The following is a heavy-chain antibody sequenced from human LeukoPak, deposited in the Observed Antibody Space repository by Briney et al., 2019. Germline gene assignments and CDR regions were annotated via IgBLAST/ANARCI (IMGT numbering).Heavy chain of an antibody. CDR2: INQSGRA. Sequence: SETLSLTCAVYGGSFSAYYWSWIRQPPGEGLEWIGDINQSGRANYNPSLKSRVIISVDTSKNHFSLTLLSVTAADTAVYYCASSDPFSSTWNPAYSFDYWDQGTLVTVSS. CDR1: GGSFSAYY. V-gene: IGHV4-34*01. CDR3: ASSDPFSSTWNPAYSFDY. D-gene: IGHD6-13*01. J-gene: IGHJ4*02.